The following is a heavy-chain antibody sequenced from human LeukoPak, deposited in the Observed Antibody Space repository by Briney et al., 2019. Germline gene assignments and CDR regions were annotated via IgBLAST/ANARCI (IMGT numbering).Heavy chain of an antibody. D-gene: IGHD6-19*01. CDR3: ARDEEYRSGWYPY. J-gene: IGHJ4*02. CDR2: ISSSSSYI. V-gene: IGHV3-21*01. Sequence: PGGSLRLSCAASGFTFSSYSMNWVRQAPGEGLEWVSSISSSSSYIYYADSVKGQFTISRDNAKNSLYLQMNSLRAEDTAVYYCARDEEYRSGWYPYWGQGTLVTVSS. CDR1: GFTFSSYS.